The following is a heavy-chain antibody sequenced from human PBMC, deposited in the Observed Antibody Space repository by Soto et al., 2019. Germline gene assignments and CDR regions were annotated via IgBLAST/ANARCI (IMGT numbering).Heavy chain of an antibody. CDR3: ARDTKDDYVWGSTTFDP. D-gene: IGHD3-16*01. CDR1: GGTFSSYA. CDR2: IIPIFGTA. V-gene: IGHV1-69*06. J-gene: IGHJ5*02. Sequence: SVKVSCKASGGTFSSYAISWVRQAPGQGLEWMGGIIPIFGTANYAQKFQGRVTITADKSTSTAYMELSSLRSEDTAVYYCARDTKDDYVWGSTTFDPWGQGTLVTVSS.